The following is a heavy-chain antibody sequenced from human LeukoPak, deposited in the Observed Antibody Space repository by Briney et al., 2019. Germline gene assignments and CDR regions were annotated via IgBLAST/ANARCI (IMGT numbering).Heavy chain of an antibody. Sequence: ASVKVSCKASGYLGNHDINWVRQSTGQGLEWMGWMNPNSGNTGYAQKFQGRVTLTRDTSTSTAHMELSSLRPEDTAVYFCARNFYGDGFDIWGQGTKVTVS. CDR3: ARNFYGDGFDI. CDR2: MNPNSGNT. D-gene: IGHD2/OR15-2a*01. V-gene: IGHV1-8*02. J-gene: IGHJ3*02. CDR1: GYLGNHD.